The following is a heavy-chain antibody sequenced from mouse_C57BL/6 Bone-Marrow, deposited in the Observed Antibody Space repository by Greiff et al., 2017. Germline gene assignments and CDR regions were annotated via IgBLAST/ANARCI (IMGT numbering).Heavy chain of an antibody. CDR1: GFNIKDDY. Sequence: EVQLQQSGAELVRPGASVKLSCTASGFNIKDDYMHWVKQRPEQGLEWIGWIDPENGDTEYASKFQGKATITADTSSNTAYMQLSGLTSEETAVYYCTTFRPYSEMDYWGQGTSVTVSS. CDR2: IDPENGDT. J-gene: IGHJ4*01. CDR3: TTFRPYSEMDY. V-gene: IGHV14-4*01. D-gene: IGHD2-4*01.